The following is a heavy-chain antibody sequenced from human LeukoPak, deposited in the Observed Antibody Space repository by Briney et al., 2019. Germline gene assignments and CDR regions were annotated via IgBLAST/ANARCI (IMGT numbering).Heavy chain of an antibody. D-gene: IGHD6-19*01. Sequence: GGSLRLSCAASGFTFSSYWMHWVRQVPGKGLVWVARINPGGSSITYADSVRGRFTISRDNSKNTLYLQMNSLRAEDTAVYYCAREGGITVAGKFDSWGQGTLVTVSS. CDR2: INPGGSSI. J-gene: IGHJ4*02. V-gene: IGHV3-74*01. CDR3: AREGGITVAGKFDS. CDR1: GFTFSSYW.